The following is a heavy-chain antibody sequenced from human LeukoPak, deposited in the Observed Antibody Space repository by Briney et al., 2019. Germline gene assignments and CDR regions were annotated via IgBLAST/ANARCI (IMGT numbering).Heavy chain of an antibody. CDR1: TFIFNNYT. V-gene: IGHV3-30*04. Sequence: PGGSLRLSCAAASTFIFNNYTIHWVRQAPGKGLEWVAVISYDGSNKYYADSVKGRFTISRDNAKNSLYLQMNSLRAEDTAVYYCARHRTASDYWGQGTLVTVSS. CDR2: ISYDGSNK. D-gene: IGHD3-16*02. CDR3: ARHRTASDY. J-gene: IGHJ4*02.